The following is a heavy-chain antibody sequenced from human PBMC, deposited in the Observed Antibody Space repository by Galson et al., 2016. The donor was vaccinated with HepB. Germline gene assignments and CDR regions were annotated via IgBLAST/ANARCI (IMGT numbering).Heavy chain of an antibody. CDR1: GFTFTDYP. D-gene: IGHD6-19*01. J-gene: IGHJ3*02. V-gene: IGHV3-23*01. CDR3: AREGYSSGHCGAFDI. CDR2: VGIGHFT. Sequence: SLRLSCATSGFTFTDYPMTWVRQAPGKGLEWVSTVGIGHFTHYADSVKGRFIVSRDNSENTLYLQMNSLRADDTALYFCAREGYSSGHCGAFDIWGRGTVVAVSS.